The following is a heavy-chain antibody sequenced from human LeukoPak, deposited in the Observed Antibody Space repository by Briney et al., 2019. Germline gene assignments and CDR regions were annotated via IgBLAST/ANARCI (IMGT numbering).Heavy chain of an antibody. V-gene: IGHV3-30*14. J-gene: IGHJ4*02. CDR2: ISYDGSNK. CDR3: ARYSGTFSNSYFDC. D-gene: IGHD1-26*01. Sequence: PGGSLRLSCAASGFTFSSYAMHWVRQAPGKGLEWVAVISYDGSNKYYADSVKGRFTISRDNSKNTLYLQMNSLRAEDTAVYYCARYSGTFSNSYFDCWGQGTLVTVSS. CDR1: GFTFSSYA.